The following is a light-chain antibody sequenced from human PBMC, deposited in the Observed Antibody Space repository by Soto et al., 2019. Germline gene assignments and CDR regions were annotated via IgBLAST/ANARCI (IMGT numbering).Light chain of an antibody. Sequence: ETVVTQSPATLSASPGERATLSCRASQNVVTNVAWYQQKPGQAPRLLIHDTSTRATGVPDRFSGRGDGTEFALTISSLQSEDPAVYYCQQYNEWPLAFGGGTKVDIK. CDR3: QQYNEWPLA. J-gene: IGKJ4*01. CDR2: DTS. CDR1: QNVVTN. V-gene: IGKV3-15*01.